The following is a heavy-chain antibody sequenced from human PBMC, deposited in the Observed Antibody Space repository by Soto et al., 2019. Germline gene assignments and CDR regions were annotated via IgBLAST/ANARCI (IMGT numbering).Heavy chain of an antibody. Sequence: GSLRLSCAASGFTFSSYSMNWVRQAPGKGLEWVSSISSSSSYIYYADSVKGRFTISRDNAKNSLYLQMNSLRAEDTAVYYCARDSLAARRVYWGQGTLVTVSS. CDR1: GFTFSSYS. D-gene: IGHD6-6*01. J-gene: IGHJ4*02. CDR2: ISSSSSYI. CDR3: ARDSLAARRVY. V-gene: IGHV3-21*01.